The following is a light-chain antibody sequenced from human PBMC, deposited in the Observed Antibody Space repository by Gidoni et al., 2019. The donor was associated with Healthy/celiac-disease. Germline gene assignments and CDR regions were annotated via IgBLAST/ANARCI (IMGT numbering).Light chain of an antibody. J-gene: IGLJ2*01. CDR2: GNS. Sequence: QSLLTQPPSGSGAPGPRVTISCTGSSSNIGAGYDVHWYQQLPGTAPKLLIYGNSNRPSGVPDRFSGSKSGTSASLAITGLQAEDEADYYCQSYDSSLSGYVVFGGGTKLTVL. CDR1: SSNIGAGYD. V-gene: IGLV1-40*01. CDR3: QSYDSSLSGYVV.